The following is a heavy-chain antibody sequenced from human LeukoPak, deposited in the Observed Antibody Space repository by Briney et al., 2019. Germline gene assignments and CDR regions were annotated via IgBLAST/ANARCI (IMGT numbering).Heavy chain of an antibody. J-gene: IGHJ4*02. CDR1: GVSISNKY. CDR2: IFYSGST. D-gene: IGHD3-3*01. Sequence: SETLSLTCTVSGVSISNKYWSWIRQPPGKGLEWIGYIFYSGSTNYNPSLKSRVTISVDTSKNQFSLKLSSVTAADTAVYYCVRSDDFWSGYYGYWGQGTLVTVSS. V-gene: IGHV4-59*01. CDR3: VRSDDFWSGYYGY.